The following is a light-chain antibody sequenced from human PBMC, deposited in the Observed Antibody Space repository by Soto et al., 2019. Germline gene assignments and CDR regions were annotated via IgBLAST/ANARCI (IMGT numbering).Light chain of an antibody. CDR1: QGITNY. CDR3: QKYNSAPLT. Sequence: DIQMTQSPSSLSASVGDKVTITCRASQGITNYLAWYQQKPGKVPKLLIYAASTLQSGLPSRFSGSGSGTDFTLPISSLQPEDVATYYCQKYNSAPLTLGGGTKVEMK. CDR2: AAS. V-gene: IGKV1-27*01. J-gene: IGKJ4*01.